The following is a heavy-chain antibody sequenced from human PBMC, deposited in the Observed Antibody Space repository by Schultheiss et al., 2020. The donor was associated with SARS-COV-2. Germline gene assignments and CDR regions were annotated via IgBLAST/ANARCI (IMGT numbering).Heavy chain of an antibody. V-gene: IGHV5-51*01. CDR3: ARHSGSSHYYYYYMDV. CDR2: IYPGDSDT. CDR1: GYSFTSYW. D-gene: IGHD1-26*01. Sequence: GGSLRLSCKGSGYSFTSYWIGWVRQMPGKGLEWMGIIYPGDSDTRYSPSFQGQVTISADKSISTAYLQWSSLKASDTAMYYCARHSGSSHYYYYYMDVWGKGTTVTVSS. J-gene: IGHJ6*03.